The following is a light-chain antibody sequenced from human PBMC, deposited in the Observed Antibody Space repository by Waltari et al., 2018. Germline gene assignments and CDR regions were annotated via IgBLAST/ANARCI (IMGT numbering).Light chain of an antibody. CDR2: GAS. J-gene: IGKJ1*01. Sequence: ATLSCRASQSVSRTLAWYQQKPGQAPRLLIYGASRRATGIPDRFSGSGSGTDFSLTISRLEPDDSAVYLCQHYVSLPATFGQGTKVEIK. CDR3: QHYVSLPAT. V-gene: IGKV3-20*01. CDR1: QSVSRT.